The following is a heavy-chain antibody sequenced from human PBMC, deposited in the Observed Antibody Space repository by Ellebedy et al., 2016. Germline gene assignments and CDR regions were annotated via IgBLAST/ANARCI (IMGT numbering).Heavy chain of an antibody. Sequence: GESLKISCAASGFTFSSYAMSWVRQAPGKGLEWVSAISGSGGSTYYADSVKGRFTISRDNSKNTLYLQMNSLRAEDTAVYYCAKTAIVGAYGFDYWGQGTLVTVSS. CDR1: GFTFSSYA. CDR3: AKTAIVGAYGFDY. J-gene: IGHJ4*02. D-gene: IGHD1-26*01. CDR2: ISGSGGST. V-gene: IGHV3-23*01.